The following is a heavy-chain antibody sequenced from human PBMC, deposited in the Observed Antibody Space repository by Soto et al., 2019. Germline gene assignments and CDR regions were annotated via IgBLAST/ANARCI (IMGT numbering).Heavy chain of an antibody. D-gene: IGHD3-22*01. J-gene: IGHJ6*02. CDR2: IIPIFGTA. CDR3: ARDRAYYDSSGYYLDYYYGMDV. V-gene: IGHV1-69*01. Sequence: QVQLVQSGAEVKKPGSSVKVSCKASGGTFSSYAISWVRQAPGQGLEWMGGIIPIFGTANYAQKFQGRVTITADESTRTVYMELSSLRSEDMAVYYCARDRAYYDSSGYYLDYYYGMDVWAQGTTVTVSS. CDR1: GGTFSSYA.